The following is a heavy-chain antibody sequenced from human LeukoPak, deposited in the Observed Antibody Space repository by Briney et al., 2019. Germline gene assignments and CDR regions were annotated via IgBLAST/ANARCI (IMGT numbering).Heavy chain of an antibody. V-gene: IGHV3-23*01. J-gene: IGHJ5*02. CDR3: AKGSGYDYCWFDP. CDR2: IIGSGGST. CDR1: GFTFTSYA. Sequence: GGSLRLSCAASGFTFTSYAMSWVRQAPGKGLDWGSAIIGSGGSTYNADSVKGRFTISRDNSKNTLYLQMNSLRAEDTAVYYCAKGSGYDYCWFDPWGQGTLVTVSS. D-gene: IGHD5-12*01.